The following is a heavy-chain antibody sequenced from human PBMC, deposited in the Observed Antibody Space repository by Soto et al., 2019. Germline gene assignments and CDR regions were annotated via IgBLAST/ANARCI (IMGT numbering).Heavy chain of an antibody. V-gene: IGHV4-59*08. Sequence: TSETLSLTCTVSGGSISSYYWNWIRQPPGKGLEWIGYFYYSGSTNYNPSLKSRVTISADTSKNQFSLKLNSVTAADTAVYYCARSYYAFWSGYFYMDVWGKGTTVTVSS. CDR1: GGSISSYY. CDR2: FYYSGST. CDR3: ARSYYAFWSGYFYMDV. D-gene: IGHD3-3*01. J-gene: IGHJ6*03.